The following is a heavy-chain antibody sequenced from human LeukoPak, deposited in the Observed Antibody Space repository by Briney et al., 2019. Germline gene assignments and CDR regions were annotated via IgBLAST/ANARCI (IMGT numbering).Heavy chain of an antibody. CDR2: IYYSGNT. Sequence: ETLSLTCTGPGGSISRYYWNWIRQPPGKGLEWIGYIYYSGNTNYNPSLKSRVTISVDTSKHQFSLKLSSVTAADTAVYYCATDNSYGSGSYYTWGQGTLVTVSS. J-gene: IGHJ4*02. CDR3: ATDNSYGSGSYYT. D-gene: IGHD3-10*01. V-gene: IGHV4-59*01. CDR1: GGSISRYY.